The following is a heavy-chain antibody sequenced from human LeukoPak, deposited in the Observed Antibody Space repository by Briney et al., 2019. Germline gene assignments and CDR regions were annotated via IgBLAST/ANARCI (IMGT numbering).Heavy chain of an antibody. Sequence: SESLSLSCTVSGGTISSGGIYWSWIRQPAGKGLDWIRRMYTSGNTNYNPSLKSRATISVDTSKNQFSLELSSVTAADTAVYYCARIYCGGDCRGYYYHYYMDVWGKGTTVTISS. J-gene: IGHJ6*03. CDR2: MYTSGNT. D-gene: IGHD2-21*02. V-gene: IGHV4-61*02. CDR1: GGTISSGGIY. CDR3: ARIYCGGDCRGYYYHYYMDV.